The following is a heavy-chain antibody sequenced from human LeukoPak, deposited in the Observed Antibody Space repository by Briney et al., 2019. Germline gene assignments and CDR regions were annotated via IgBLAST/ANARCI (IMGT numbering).Heavy chain of an antibody. CDR3: ARGGRGDYGSGSYYNYGMDV. CDR2: ISSSAATI. J-gene: IGHJ6*02. D-gene: IGHD3-10*01. V-gene: IGHV3-48*01. Sequence: GGSLRLSCAASGFTFSGYSLSWVRQAPGKGLEWVSYISSSAATIYYADSVKGRFTISRDSAKNSLYLQMNSLRVEDTALYYRARGGRGDYGSGSYYNYGMDVWGQGTTVTVSS. CDR1: GFTFSGYS.